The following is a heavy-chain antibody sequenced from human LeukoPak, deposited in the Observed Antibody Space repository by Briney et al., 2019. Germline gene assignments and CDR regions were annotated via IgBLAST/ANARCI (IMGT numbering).Heavy chain of an antibody. CDR1: GFTFSSYG. CDR3: ARGRRSSFRTMVQAWFDP. J-gene: IGHJ5*02. D-gene: IGHD3-10*01. Sequence: PGGSLRLSCAASGFTFSSYGMHWVRQAPGKGLEWVAVIWYDGSNEYYADSVKGRFTISRDNSKNTLYLQMNSLRAEDTAVYYCARGRRSSFRTMVQAWFDPWGQGTLVTVSS. V-gene: IGHV3-33*01. CDR2: IWYDGSNE.